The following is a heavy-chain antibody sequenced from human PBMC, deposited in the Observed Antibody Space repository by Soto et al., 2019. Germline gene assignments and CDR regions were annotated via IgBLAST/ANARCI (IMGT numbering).Heavy chain of an antibody. CDR2: INHSGST. CDR1: GGSFSGYY. J-gene: IGHJ4*02. CDR3: ARSSSWPTGGPFDY. Sequence: PSETLSLTCAVYGGSFSGYYWSWIRQPPGKGLEWIGEINHSGSTNYNPSLKSRVTISVDTSKNQFSPKLSSVTAADTAVYYCARSSSWPTGGPFDYWGQGTLVTVSS. D-gene: IGHD6-13*01. V-gene: IGHV4-34*01.